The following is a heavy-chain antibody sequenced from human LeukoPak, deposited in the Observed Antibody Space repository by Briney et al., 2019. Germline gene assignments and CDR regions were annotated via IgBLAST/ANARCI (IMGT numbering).Heavy chain of an antibody. CDR3: ASAMVRGVSYFDY. CDR2: INPSGGSS. V-gene: IGHV1-46*01. Sequence: ASVKVSCKASGYTFTSYYMHWVRQAPGQGLEWMGIINPSGGSSSYAQKFQGRVTMTRDTSTSTVYMELSSLRSEDTAVYYCASAMVRGVSYFDYWGQGTLVTVSS. CDR1: GYTFTSYY. D-gene: IGHD3-10*01. J-gene: IGHJ4*02.